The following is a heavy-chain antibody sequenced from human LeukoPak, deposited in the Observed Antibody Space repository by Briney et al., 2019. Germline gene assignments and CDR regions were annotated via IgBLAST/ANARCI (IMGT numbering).Heavy chain of an antibody. Sequence: SETLSLTCTVSGGSISSYYWSWIRQPPGKGLEWIGYMYYSGSTNYNPSLKSRVTISVDTSKNQFSLKLSSVTAADAAVYYCARLPYYYGSGNYFDYWGQGTLVTVSS. CDR3: ARLPYYYGSGNYFDY. CDR2: MYYSGST. J-gene: IGHJ4*02. CDR1: GGSISSYY. V-gene: IGHV4-59*08. D-gene: IGHD3-10*01.